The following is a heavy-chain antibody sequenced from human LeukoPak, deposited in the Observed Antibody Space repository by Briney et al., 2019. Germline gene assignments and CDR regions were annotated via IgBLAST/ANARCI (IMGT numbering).Heavy chain of an antibody. CDR3: ARDGYSGYDFLRSSDF. V-gene: IGHV3-33*01. CDR1: GFTFSTYG. D-gene: IGHD5-12*01. CDR2: IWHDGSNK. Sequence: PGRSLRLSCAASGFTFSTYGFHWVRQAPGKGLEWVAFIWHDGSNKYYVDSVKGRFTISRDNSKNTLYLEMNSLRAEDTAVYYCARDGYSGYDFLRSSDFWGRGTLVTVSS. J-gene: IGHJ2*01.